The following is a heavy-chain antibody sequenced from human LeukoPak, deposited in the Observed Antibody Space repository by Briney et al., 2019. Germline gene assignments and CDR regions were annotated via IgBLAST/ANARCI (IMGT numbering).Heavy chain of an antibody. CDR3: AREASVWGSYRAYFDY. D-gene: IGHD3-16*02. CDR1: GFTFSSYG. V-gene: IGHV3-33*01. J-gene: IGHJ4*02. CDR2: IWYDGSNK. Sequence: PGGSLRLSCAASGFTFSSYGMHWVRQAPGKGLEWVAVIWYDGSNKYYADSVKGRFTISRDNSKNTLYLQMNSLRAADTAVYYCAREASVWGSYRAYFDYWGQGTLVTVSS.